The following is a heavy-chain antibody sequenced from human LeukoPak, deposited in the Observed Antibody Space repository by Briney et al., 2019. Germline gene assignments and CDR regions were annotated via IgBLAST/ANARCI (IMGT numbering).Heavy chain of an antibody. J-gene: IGHJ4*02. CDR2: IIPIFGTA. CDR1: RGTFSSYA. Sequence: SVKVSCKASRGTFSSYAISWVRQAPGQGLEWMGGIIPIFGTANYAQKFQGRVTITTDESTSTAYMELSSLRSEDTAVYYCARAYGSGSYYSDYFDYWGQGTLVTVSS. V-gene: IGHV1-69*05. CDR3: ARAYGSGSYYSDYFDY. D-gene: IGHD3-10*01.